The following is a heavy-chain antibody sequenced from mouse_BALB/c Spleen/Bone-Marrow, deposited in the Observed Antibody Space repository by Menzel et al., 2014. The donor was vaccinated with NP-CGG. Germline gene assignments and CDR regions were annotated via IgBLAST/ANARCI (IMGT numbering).Heavy chain of an antibody. D-gene: IGHD2-1*01. Sequence: QVQLQQSGAELVKPGASVKLSCKASGYTFTSYYMYWVKQRPGQGLEWIGEINPSNGGTNFNEKFKSKAPLTVDKSSSTAYMQLSSLTSEDSAVYYCIYYGNPYAMDYWGQGTSVTVSS. CDR2: INPSNGGT. J-gene: IGHJ4*01. CDR3: IYYGNPYAMDY. CDR1: GYTFTSYY. V-gene: IGHV1S81*02.